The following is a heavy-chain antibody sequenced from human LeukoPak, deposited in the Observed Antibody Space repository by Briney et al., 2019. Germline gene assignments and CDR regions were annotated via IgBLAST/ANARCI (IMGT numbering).Heavy chain of an antibody. J-gene: IGHJ4*02. Sequence: GGSLRLSCAASGFTFSSYSMYWVRQAPGKGLEWVSYISSSSSTIYYADSVKGRFTISRDNAKNSLYLQMNSLRAEDTAVYYCARSETGLRYFDWLPRPVDYWGQGTLVTVSS. CDR3: ARSETGLRYFDWLPRPVDY. CDR1: GFTFSSYS. D-gene: IGHD3-9*01. CDR2: ISSSSSTI. V-gene: IGHV3-48*04.